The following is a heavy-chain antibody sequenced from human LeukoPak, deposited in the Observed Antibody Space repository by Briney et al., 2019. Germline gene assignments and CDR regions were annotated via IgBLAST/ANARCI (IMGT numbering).Heavy chain of an antibody. V-gene: IGHV4-61*02. CDR1: DFSTCRLT. CDR2: SYTIGDT. Sequence: QTPSPTCTVSDFSTCRLTNGAWTRQPAGKDLEWIGRSYTIGDTDYNASRKSLVTIAVDTSKNQFALQLSSLTASDTAVYYGAIVVPDIEVDPWGQGTLVIVSS. CDR3: AIVVPDIEVDP. J-gene: IGHJ5*02. D-gene: IGHD5-12*01.